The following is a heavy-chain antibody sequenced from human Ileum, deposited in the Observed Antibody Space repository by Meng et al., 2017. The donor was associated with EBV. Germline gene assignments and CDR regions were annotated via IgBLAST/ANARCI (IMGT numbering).Heavy chain of an antibody. Sequence: QVQLVQSGSELRKPGASVKVSCTGPGCTFTNYAINWVRQAPGQGLEWMGWINTHTGNPTYGQGFTGRFVLSSDTSVSTANLQISSLKAEDTAVYYCARGGPYPDSSGFHWYFDLWGRGTLGTVSS. CDR1: GCTFTNYA. V-gene: IGHV7-4-1*02. J-gene: IGHJ2*01. CDR3: ARGGPYPDSSGFHWYFDL. D-gene: IGHD3-22*01. CDR2: INTHTGNP.